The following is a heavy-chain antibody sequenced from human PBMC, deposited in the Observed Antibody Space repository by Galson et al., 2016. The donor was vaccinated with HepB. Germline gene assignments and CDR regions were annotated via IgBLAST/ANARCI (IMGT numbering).Heavy chain of an antibody. CDR1: GFTFSTYW. CDR3: TRGGLEPVDY. V-gene: IGHV3-74*01. D-gene: IGHD1-1*01. J-gene: IGHJ4*02. CDR2: INPEETTV. Sequence: SLRLSCAASGFTFSTYWMHWVRQAPGKGLVRVSRINPEETTVSYADSVKGRFTISRDNAKNTLYLQMNSLRAEDTAVYYCTRGGLEPVDYWGQGTLVTVSS.